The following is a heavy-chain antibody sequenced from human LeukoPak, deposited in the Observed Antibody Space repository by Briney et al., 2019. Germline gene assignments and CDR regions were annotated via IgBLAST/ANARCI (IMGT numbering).Heavy chain of an antibody. J-gene: IGHJ4*02. CDR1: GFTFSSYW. D-gene: IGHD6-19*01. Sequence: QAGGSLRLSCAASGFTFSSYWMHWVRQAPGKGLVWVSRINSDGSSTSYADSVKGRFTISRDNAKNTLYLQMNSLRAEDTALYYCAKDPFSCRSSGCHGIDYWGQGTLVTVSS. CDR2: INSDGSST. V-gene: IGHV3-74*01. CDR3: AKDPFSCRSSGCHGIDY.